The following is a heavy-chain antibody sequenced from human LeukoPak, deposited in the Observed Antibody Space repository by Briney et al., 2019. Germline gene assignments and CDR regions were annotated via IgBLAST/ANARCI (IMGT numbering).Heavy chain of an antibody. V-gene: IGHV3-23*01. Sequence: GGSLRLSCAASGFTFSSYAMSWVRQAPGKGLEWVSAISGSGGSTYYADSVKGRFTISRDNSKNTLYLQMNSLRAEDTVVYYCAKDRGDQGAFDIWGQGTMVTVSS. CDR1: GFTFSSYA. CDR3: AKDRGDQGAFDI. J-gene: IGHJ3*02. CDR2: ISGSGGST.